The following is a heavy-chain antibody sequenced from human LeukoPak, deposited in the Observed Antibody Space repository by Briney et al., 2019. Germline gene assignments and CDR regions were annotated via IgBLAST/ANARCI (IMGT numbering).Heavy chain of an antibody. D-gene: IGHD4-11*01. V-gene: IGHV3-7*05. CDR1: EFSFGSNW. Sequence: GGSLRLSCAASEFSFGSNWMSWVRQAPGKGLEWVAVIKPDASEKYYVDSLKGRFTISRDNAKNSLFLQMNSLRVEDTAVYYCASTVNNWFDPWGQGTLVTVSS. J-gene: IGHJ5*02. CDR2: IKPDASEK. CDR3: ASTVNNWFDP.